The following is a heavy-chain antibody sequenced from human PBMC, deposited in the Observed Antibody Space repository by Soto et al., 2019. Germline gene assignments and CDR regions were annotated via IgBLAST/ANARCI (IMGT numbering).Heavy chain of an antibody. D-gene: IGHD2-2*01. Sequence: QVQLVQSGAEVKKPGASVKVSCKASGYIFSGYYMNWVRQAPGQGLEWMGWINPSNGATNYAQKFQGRVDMTRDTSISTAYLELSSLKSDDTAVYYCARETRYCTSSSCYPLAWRHFEYWGQGSLVTVSS. CDR3: ARETRYCTSSSCYPLAWRHFEY. CDR1: GYIFSGYY. J-gene: IGHJ4*02. CDR2: INPSNGAT. V-gene: IGHV1-2*02.